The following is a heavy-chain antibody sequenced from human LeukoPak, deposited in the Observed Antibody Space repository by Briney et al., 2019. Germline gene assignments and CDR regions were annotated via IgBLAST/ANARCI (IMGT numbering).Heavy chain of an antibody. CDR3: ARVFMVVRSRDAFDI. D-gene: IGHD2-15*01. Sequence: PSETLSLTCTVSGGSISSGSYYWSWIRQPAGKGLEWIGRIYTSGSTNYNPSLKSRVTISVDTSKNQFSLKLSSVTAADTAVYYCARVFMVVRSRDAFDIWGQGTMVTVSS. J-gene: IGHJ3*02. CDR2: IYTSGST. V-gene: IGHV4-61*02. CDR1: GGSISSGSYY.